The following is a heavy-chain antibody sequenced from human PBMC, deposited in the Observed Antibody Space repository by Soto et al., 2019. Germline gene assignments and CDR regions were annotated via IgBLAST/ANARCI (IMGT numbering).Heavy chain of an antibody. CDR3: ARGSSGSYFPEDWLDP. J-gene: IGHJ5*02. D-gene: IGHD3-10*01. CDR2: IYHSGST. V-gene: IGHV4-30-2*01. CDR1: GGSISSGGYS. Sequence: PSETLSLTCAVSGGSISSGGYSWSWIRQPPGKGLEWIGYIYHSGSTYYNPSLKSRVTISVDRSKNQFSLKLSSVTAADTAVYYCARGSSGSYFPEDWLDPWGKVTLVTVSS.